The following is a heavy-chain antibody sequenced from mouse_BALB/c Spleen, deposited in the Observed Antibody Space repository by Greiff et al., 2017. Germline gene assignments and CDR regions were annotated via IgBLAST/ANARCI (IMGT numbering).Heavy chain of an antibody. CDR1: GYAFTNYL. Sequence: VQLQQSGAELVRPGTSVKVSCKASGYAFTNYLIEWVKQRPGQGLEWIGVINPGSGGTNYNEKFKGKATLTADKSSSTAYMQLSSLTSDDSAVYFCARHDYDDYAMDYWGQGTSVTVSS. J-gene: IGHJ4*01. CDR3: ARHDYDDYAMDY. V-gene: IGHV1-54*01. CDR2: INPGSGGT. D-gene: IGHD2-4*01.